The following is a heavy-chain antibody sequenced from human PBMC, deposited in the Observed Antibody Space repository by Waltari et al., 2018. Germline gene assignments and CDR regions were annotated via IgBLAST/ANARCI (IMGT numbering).Heavy chain of an antibody. CDR2: IFGDVRT. J-gene: IGHJ4*02. Sequence: EVQLIETGGGLIQPGGSWDLPCPALGIPVVNGNMSWVRQAPGKGLEWVSDIFGDVRTSYAEAVRGRFTISTDTSKNTLYLQMSSLTFEDTATYYCATVGEGTSGYYHYWGQGTLVTVSS. V-gene: IGHV3-53*02. D-gene: IGHD3-22*01. CDR3: ATVGEGTSGYYHY. CDR1: GIPVVNGN.